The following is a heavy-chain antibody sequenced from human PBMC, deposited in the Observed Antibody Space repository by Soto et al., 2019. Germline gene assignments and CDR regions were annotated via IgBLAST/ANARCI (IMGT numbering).Heavy chain of an antibody. V-gene: IGHV1-69*06. CDR3: ASVYYYDSSGYYYPYFDY. CDR1: GGTFSSYA. D-gene: IGHD3-22*01. CDR2: IIPIFGTA. J-gene: IGHJ4*02. Sequence: QVQLVQSGAEVKKPGSSVKVSCKASGGTFSSYAISWVRQAPGQGLEWMGGIIPIFGTANYAQKFQGRVTITAEKSTSTAYMELSSLRSEDTAVYYCASVYYYDSSGYYYPYFDYWGQGTLVTVSS.